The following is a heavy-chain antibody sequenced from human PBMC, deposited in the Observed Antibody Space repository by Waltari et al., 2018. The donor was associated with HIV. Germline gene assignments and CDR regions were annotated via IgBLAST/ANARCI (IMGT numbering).Heavy chain of an antibody. Sequence: EVHLVESGGGLVKPGGSLRVPCTVSGFPFINAWNSWVRQAPGKGLEWLGRIKSKNDGGTIDYAAPVKDRFTILRDDSKHTLYLEMSSLKIEDTGIYYCVTDAVAVPLDTAYWGQGTLVTVSS. J-gene: IGHJ4*02. D-gene: IGHD2-21*01. CDR2: IKSKNDGGTI. CDR1: GFPFINAW. V-gene: IGHV3-15*01. CDR3: VTDAVAVPLDTAY.